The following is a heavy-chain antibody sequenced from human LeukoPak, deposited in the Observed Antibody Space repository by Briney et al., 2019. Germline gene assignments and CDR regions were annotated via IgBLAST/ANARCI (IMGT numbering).Heavy chain of an antibody. CDR3: AREGVRWYPPYYYYMDV. V-gene: IGHV1-69*05. D-gene: IGHD4-23*01. Sequence: SVKVSCKASGDTFSSYAISWVRQAPGQGLEWMGRIIPIFGTANYAQKFQGRVTITTDESTSTAYMELSSLRSEDTAVYYCAREGVRWYPPYYYYMDVWGKGTTVTVSS. CDR1: GDTFSSYA. J-gene: IGHJ6*03. CDR2: IIPIFGTA.